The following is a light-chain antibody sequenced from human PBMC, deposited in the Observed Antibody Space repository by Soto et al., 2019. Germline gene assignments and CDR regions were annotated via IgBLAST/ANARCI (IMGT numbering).Light chain of an antibody. CDR3: RSYTSSATYV. Sequence: QAVLAQPASVSGSPGQSIAISCAGSSSDVGAYDYVSWYQHHPDKAPKVILYDVSNRPSGIYFRFSGSKSGNTASLTISGLQAEDEAEYYCRSYTSSATYVVGTGTKLTVL. CDR2: DVS. J-gene: IGLJ1*01. V-gene: IGLV2-14*03. CDR1: SSDVGAYDY.